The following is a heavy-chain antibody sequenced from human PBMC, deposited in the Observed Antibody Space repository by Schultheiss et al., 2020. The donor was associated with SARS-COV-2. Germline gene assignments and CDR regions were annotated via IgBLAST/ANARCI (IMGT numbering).Heavy chain of an antibody. CDR1: GFTFSSYS. V-gene: IGHV3-30*12. D-gene: IGHD2-21*01. J-gene: IGHJ6*03. CDR3: ARSAIGCSGGHCYPMGPNYYYYYMDV. Sequence: GGSLRLSCAASGFTFSSYSMNWVRQAPGKGLEWVAVISYDGSNKYYADSVKGRFTISRDNSRYTLYLQMNSLRAEDTAVYYCARSAIGCSGGHCYPMGPNYYYYYMDVWGKGTTVTVSS. CDR2: ISYDGSNK.